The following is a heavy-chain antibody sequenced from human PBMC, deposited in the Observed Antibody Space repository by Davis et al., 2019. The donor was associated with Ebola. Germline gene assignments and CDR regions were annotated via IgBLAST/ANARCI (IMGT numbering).Heavy chain of an antibody. J-gene: IGHJ3*02. CDR3: AKDTSNSWFDI. CDR2: LGTSADT. D-gene: IGHD6-13*01. CDR1: GFMFSSYV. Sequence: GESLKISCAASGFMFSSYVMSWVRQAPGKGLEWVSTLGTSADTYYADSVKGRFTISRDNSKNTLYLQMNGLRVEDTAIYYCAKDTSNSWFDIWGQGTMVTVSS. V-gene: IGHV3-23*01.